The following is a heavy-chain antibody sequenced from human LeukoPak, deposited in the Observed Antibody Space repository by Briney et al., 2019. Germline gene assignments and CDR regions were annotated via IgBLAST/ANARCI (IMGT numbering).Heavy chain of an antibody. V-gene: IGHV1-69*13. Sequence: GASVKVSCKASGGTFSSYAISWVRQAPGQGLEWMGGIIPVFGTANYAQKFQGRVTITADESTSTAYMELSSLRSGDTAAYYCARGADSSGWSPPDYWGQGTLVTVSS. D-gene: IGHD6-19*01. CDR3: ARGADSSGWSPPDY. CDR2: IIPVFGTA. CDR1: GGTFSSYA. J-gene: IGHJ4*02.